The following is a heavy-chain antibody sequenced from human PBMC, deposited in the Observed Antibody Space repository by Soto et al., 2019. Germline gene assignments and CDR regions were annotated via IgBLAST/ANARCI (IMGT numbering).Heavy chain of an antibody. J-gene: IGHJ6*02. D-gene: IGHD4-17*01. CDR1: GGSISSYY. V-gene: IGHV4-59*01. CDR3: AREEAPTAFYYYGMDV. Sequence: PSETLSLTCTVSGGSISSYYWSWIRQPPGKGLEWIGYIYYSGSTNYNPSLKSRVTISVDTSKNQFSLKLSSVTAADTAVYYCAREEAPTAFYYYGMDVWGQGTTVTVSS. CDR2: IYYSGST.